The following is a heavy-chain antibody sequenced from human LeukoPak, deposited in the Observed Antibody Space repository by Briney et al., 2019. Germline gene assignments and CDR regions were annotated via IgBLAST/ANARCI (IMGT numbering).Heavy chain of an antibody. J-gene: IGHJ4*02. Sequence: VGSLRLSCAASGFTFSSYSMNWVRQAPGKGLEWVSSISSSSSYIYYADSVKGRFTISRDNAKNSLYLQMNSLRAEDTAVYYCARVGYSYGYDFDYWGQGTLVTVSS. CDR2: ISSSSSYI. D-gene: IGHD5-18*01. CDR3: ARVGYSYGYDFDY. V-gene: IGHV3-21*01. CDR1: GFTFSSYS.